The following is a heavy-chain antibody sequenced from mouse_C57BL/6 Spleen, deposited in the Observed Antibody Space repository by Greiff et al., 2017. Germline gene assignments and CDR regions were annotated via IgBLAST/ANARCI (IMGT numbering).Heavy chain of an antibody. V-gene: IGHV2-5*01. CDR1: GFSLTSYG. CDR2: IWRGGST. D-gene: IGHD1-1*01. CDR3: AKTGSNDWYFDV. J-gene: IGHJ1*03. Sequence: VKLQESGPGLVQPSQSLSITCTVSGFSLTSYGVHWVRQSPGKGLEWLGVIWRGGSTDYNAAFMPRLSITKDNSKSQVFFKMNSLQADDTAIYYCAKTGSNDWYFDVWGTGTTVTVSS.